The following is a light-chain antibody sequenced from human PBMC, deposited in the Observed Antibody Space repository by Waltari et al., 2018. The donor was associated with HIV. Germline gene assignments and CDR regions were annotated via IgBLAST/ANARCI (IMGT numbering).Light chain of an antibody. J-gene: IGKJ2*01. CDR1: QGLRTA. CDR2: DAS. V-gene: IGKV1-13*02. Sequence: AIQLTQSPSSLSASVGDIVTITCRASQGLRTALAWYQQKPGRPPKLLIYDASTLEGGVPSRFSGSMSGTDFNLTISSLQPEDSATYYCQQFRSYPRTFGQGATLESK. CDR3: QQFRSYPRT.